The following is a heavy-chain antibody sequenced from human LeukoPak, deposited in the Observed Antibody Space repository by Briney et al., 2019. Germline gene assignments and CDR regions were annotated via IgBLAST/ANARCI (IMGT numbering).Heavy chain of an antibody. CDR3: VRGSLASGVVVYYYYYLDV. J-gene: IGHJ6*03. D-gene: IGHD3-3*01. CDR2: IKQDGSEK. CDR1: GFTFSSYW. V-gene: IGHV3-7*01. Sequence: GGSLRLSCAASGFTFSSYWMSWVRQAPGKGLEWVANIKQDGSEKYYVDSVKGRFTISRDNAKNSLYLQMNSLRAEDTAVYYCVRGSLASGVVVYYYYYLDVWGKGTTVTVSS.